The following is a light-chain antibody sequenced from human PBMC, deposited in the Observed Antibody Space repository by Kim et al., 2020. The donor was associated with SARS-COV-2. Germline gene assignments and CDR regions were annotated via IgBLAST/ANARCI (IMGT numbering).Light chain of an antibody. J-gene: IGLJ2*01. Sequence: GQKGSISCSGSSSNIGNNYVSCYQQLPGTAPKLLIYDNNKRPSGIPDRFSGSKSGTSATLGITGLQTGDEADYYCGTWDSSLSAGVFGGGTQLTVL. V-gene: IGLV1-51*01. CDR2: DNN. CDR1: SSNIGNNY. CDR3: GTWDSSLSAGV.